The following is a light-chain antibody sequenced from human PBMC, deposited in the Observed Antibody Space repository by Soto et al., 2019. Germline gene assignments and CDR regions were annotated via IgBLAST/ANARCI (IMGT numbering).Light chain of an antibody. J-gene: IGKJ1*01. Sequence: VMARSPATLSIYPREGAILSCGASQSLNTNLAWYQQKLGQAPRVLIYGASTRATGIPARFSGRGSRTEFTLTISGLQPEDSRVYFCHEYNTWPSTFGQGTKVDIK. V-gene: IGKV3-15*01. CDR3: HEYNTWPST. CDR1: QSLNTN. CDR2: GAS.